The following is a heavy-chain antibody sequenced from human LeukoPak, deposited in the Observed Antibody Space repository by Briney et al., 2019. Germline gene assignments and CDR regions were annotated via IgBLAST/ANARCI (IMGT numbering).Heavy chain of an antibody. J-gene: IGHJ4*02. Sequence: GGSLRLTCAASGFTITSYAMSWVRQAPGKGLEWVSAVSGSADNTYYADSVRGRFTISRDNSQNTLYLQMNSLRAEDAAVYYCAKATYYYDSYGYNGVFDYWGQGTLVTLSS. V-gene: IGHV3-23*01. CDR3: AKATYYYDSYGYNGVFDY. CDR1: GFTITSYA. CDR2: VSGSADNT. D-gene: IGHD3-22*01.